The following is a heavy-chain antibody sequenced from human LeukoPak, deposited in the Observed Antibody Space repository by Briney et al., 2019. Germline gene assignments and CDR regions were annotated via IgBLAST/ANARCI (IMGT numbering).Heavy chain of an antibody. CDR1: GFTFSSYG. V-gene: IGHV3-23*01. D-gene: IGHD1-26*01. Sequence: GGSLRLSCAASGFTFSSYGMSWVRQAPGKGLEWVSAISGSGGSTYYADSVKGRFTISRDNSKNTLYLQMNSLRAEDTAVYYCAKEYRSGSYYNWFDPWGQGTLVTVSS. CDR3: AKEYRSGSYYNWFDP. CDR2: ISGSGGST. J-gene: IGHJ5*02.